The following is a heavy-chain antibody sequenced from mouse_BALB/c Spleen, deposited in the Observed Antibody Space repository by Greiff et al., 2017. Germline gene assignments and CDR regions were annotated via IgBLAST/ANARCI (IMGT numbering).Heavy chain of an antibody. Sequence: QVQLQQSGAELVKPGASVKLSCKASGYTFTSYYMYWVKQRPGQGLEWIGEINPSNGGTNFNEKFKSKATLTVDKSSSTAYMQLSSLTSEDSAVYYCTRYAGYSYAMDYWGQGTSVTVSS. CDR3: TRYAGYSYAMDY. J-gene: IGHJ4*01. CDR1: GYTFTSYY. D-gene: IGHD2-3*01. V-gene: IGHV1S81*02. CDR2: INPSNGGT.